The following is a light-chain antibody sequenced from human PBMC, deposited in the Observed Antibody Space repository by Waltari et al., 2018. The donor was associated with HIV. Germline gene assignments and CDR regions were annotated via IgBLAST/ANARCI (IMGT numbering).Light chain of an antibody. CDR1: QSLLYSNGYNY. V-gene: IGKV2-28*01. J-gene: IGKJ4*01. CDR3: MQALQTPLI. CDR2: LGS. Sequence: DIVMTQSPLSLPVTPGEPASISCRSSQSLLYSNGYNYLDWYLQKPGQSPQLLIYLGSNRASGVPDRFSGRGSGTDFTLKISRVEAEDVGVYYGMQALQTPLIFGGGTKVEIK.